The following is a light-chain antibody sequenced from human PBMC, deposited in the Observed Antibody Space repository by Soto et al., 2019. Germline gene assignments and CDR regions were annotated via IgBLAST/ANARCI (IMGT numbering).Light chain of an antibody. V-gene: IGKV1-39*01. Sequence: DIQLTQSPSSLSASLRDRVTITCRASQNIRTYLNWYQQRPGKAPNLLIHGTSNLQAGVPPRFSGSGSGTDFTLTISNLQPEDSATYYCQQSYNTLRTFGQGPKVEI. CDR1: QNIRTY. CDR3: QQSYNTLRT. CDR2: GTS. J-gene: IGKJ1*01.